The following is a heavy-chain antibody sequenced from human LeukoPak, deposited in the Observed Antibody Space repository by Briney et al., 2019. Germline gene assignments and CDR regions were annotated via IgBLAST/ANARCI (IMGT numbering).Heavy chain of an antibody. CDR1: GGSLNDYY. Sequence: SETLSLTCAVYGGSLNDYYWSWIRQPPGKGLEWIGEINHSGSTNYNPSLKSRVTISVDTSKNEFSLKLSSVTAADTAVYYCARIAVAGTIYYWGQGTLVTVSS. CDR3: ARIAVAGTIYY. J-gene: IGHJ4*02. D-gene: IGHD6-19*01. CDR2: INHSGST. V-gene: IGHV4-34*01.